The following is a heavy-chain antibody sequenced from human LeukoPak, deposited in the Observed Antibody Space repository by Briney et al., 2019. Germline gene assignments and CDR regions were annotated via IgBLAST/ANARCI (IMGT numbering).Heavy chain of an antibody. CDR3: ARDNSVGETAWWFDP. CDR2: INPSGSST. Sequence: ASVKVSCKASGYSFTSYYMHWVRQAPGQGLEWMGLINPSGSSTTYAQRFQGRVTMTRDISTSTDYMELTSLTSDDTAMYYCARDNSVGETAWWFDPWGRETLVSVSS. CDR1: GYSFTSYY. D-gene: IGHD1-26*01. J-gene: IGHJ5*02. V-gene: IGHV1-46*01.